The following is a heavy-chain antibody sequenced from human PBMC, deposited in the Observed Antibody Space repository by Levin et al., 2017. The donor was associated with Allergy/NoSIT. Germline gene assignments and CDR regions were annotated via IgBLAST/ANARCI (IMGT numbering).Heavy chain of an antibody. J-gene: IGHJ5*02. CDR3: ARAAGGFGEFDP. V-gene: IGHV3-21*01. Sequence: GGSLRLSCAASGFTFSSYSMNWVRQAPGKGLEWVSSISSSSSYIYYADSVKGRFTISRDNAKNSLYLQMNSLRAEDTAVYYCARAAGGFGEFDPWGQGTLVTVSS. CDR1: GFTFSSYS. D-gene: IGHD3-10*01. CDR2: ISSSSSYI.